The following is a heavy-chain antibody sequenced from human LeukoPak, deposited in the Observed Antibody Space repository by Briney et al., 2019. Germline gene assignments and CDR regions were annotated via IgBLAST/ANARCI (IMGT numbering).Heavy chain of an antibody. Sequence: GGSLRLSCAASGFTFSSYSMNWVRQAPGKRLEWVSSISSSSSYIYYADSVKGRFTISRDNAKNSLYLQMNSLRAEDTAVYYCARDRGGYAFDIWGQGTMVTVSS. D-gene: IGHD3-10*01. CDR3: ARDRGGYAFDI. CDR1: GFTFSSYS. V-gene: IGHV3-21*01. CDR2: ISSSSSYI. J-gene: IGHJ3*02.